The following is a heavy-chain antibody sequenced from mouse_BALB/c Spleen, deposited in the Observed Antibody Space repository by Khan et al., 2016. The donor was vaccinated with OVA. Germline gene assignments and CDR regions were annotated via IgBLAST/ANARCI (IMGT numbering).Heavy chain of an antibody. Sequence: QIQLVQSGPELKKPGETVKISCKASGYTLTNYGMNWVKQSPGKTLKWMGWINTYTGEPTYADDFKGRFAFSLETSASTAYLQINNLKNEDTATYCCARPPYFSYTLDHWGQGTSVTVSS. V-gene: IGHV9-3-1*01. CDR1: GYTLTNYG. J-gene: IGHJ4*01. CDR2: INTYTGEP. CDR3: ARPPYFSYTLDH. D-gene: IGHD2-10*01.